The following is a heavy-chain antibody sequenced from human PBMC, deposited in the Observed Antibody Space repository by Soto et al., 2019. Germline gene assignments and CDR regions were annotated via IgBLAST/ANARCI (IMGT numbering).Heavy chain of an antibody. CDR3: ARGLVAAGTYDASYGKDV. D-gene: IGHD6-13*01. Sequence: PSEPLSLSCAVYGGSLSRSFSGYYWSWIRQSPGKGLEWIGEINHSGSTNYNPSLKSRVSISVYTSKNQFSLKLSSVTAADTAVYYCARGLVAAGTYDASYGKDVWGQGTTDTVSS. V-gene: IGHV4-34*01. CDR2: INHSGST. J-gene: IGHJ6*02. CDR1: GGSLSRSFSGYY.